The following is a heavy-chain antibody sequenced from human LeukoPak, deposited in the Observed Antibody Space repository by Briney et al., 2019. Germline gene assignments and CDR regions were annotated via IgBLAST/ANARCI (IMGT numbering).Heavy chain of an antibody. Sequence: GGSLRLSCAVSGFTFSSYWMSWVRQAPGRGLEWVANIKQDGSEKYYVDSVKGRFTISRDNAKNSLSLQMNSLRAEDTALYHCARGKSSSTGAQPDYWGQGTLVTVSS. D-gene: IGHD2-2*01. V-gene: IGHV3-7*03. CDR3: ARGKSSSTGAQPDY. J-gene: IGHJ4*02. CDR1: GFTFSSYW. CDR2: IKQDGSEK.